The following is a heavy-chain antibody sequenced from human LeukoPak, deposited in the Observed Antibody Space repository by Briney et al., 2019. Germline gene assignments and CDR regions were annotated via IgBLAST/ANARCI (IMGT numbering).Heavy chain of an antibody. CDR2: IYPGDSDT. CDR1: GYSFTSYW. D-gene: IGHD2-2*01. J-gene: IGHJ3*02. V-gene: IGHV5-51*01. Sequence: GESLKISCKGSGYSFTSYWIGWVRQMPGKGLEWMGIIYPGDSDTRYSPSFQGQVTNSADKSISTAYLQWSSLKASDTAMYYCARPLKGYCSSTSCGAFDIWGQGTMVTVSS. CDR3: ARPLKGYCSSTSCGAFDI.